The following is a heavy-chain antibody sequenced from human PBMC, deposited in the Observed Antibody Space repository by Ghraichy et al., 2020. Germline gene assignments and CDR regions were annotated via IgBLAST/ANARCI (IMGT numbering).Heavy chain of an antibody. D-gene: IGHD3-22*01. CDR1: GFTFSDYY. CDR2: ISSSGSTI. CDR3: ARVPVYYDSSGLMGYMGVDY. Sequence: GGSLRLSCAASGFTFSDYYMSWIRQAPGKGLEWVSYISSSGSTIYYADSVKGRFTISRDNAKNSLYLQMNSLRAEDTAVYYCARVPVYYDSSGLMGYMGVDYWGQGTLVTVSS. V-gene: IGHV3-11*01. J-gene: IGHJ4*02.